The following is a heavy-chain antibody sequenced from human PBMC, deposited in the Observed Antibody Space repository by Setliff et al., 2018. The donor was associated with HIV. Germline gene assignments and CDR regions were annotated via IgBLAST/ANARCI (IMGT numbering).Heavy chain of an antibody. CDR2: IIPILGIP. CDR3: AKEQEIGPYLDP. CDR1: GGAFISHT. Sequence: VASVKVSCKASGGAFISHTFTWVRQAPGQGLEWMGRIIPILGIPNYAQNFQGRLTISADKSTRTAYLELSSLRSDDSAVYFCAKEQEIGPYLDPWGQGTLVTVSS. V-gene: IGHV1-69*04. D-gene: IGHD2-2*02. J-gene: IGHJ5*02.